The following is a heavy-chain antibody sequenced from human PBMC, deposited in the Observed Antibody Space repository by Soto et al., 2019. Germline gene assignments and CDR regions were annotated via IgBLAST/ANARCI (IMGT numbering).Heavy chain of an antibody. D-gene: IGHD3-3*01. J-gene: IGHJ6*02. CDR1: GFTINRND. Sequence: QVHLVESGGGVVQPGGSLRLSCAASGFTINRNDMYWVRQAPGKGLEWVAVMSFDGNHQHYADSVKGRFTISRDNSKNKVALEMNRLGRDRNGVKLCASCERFPRVGVDYYALDVWGQGTTVIVSS. CDR3: ASCERFPRVGVDYYALDV. CDR2: MSFDGNHQ. V-gene: IGHV3-30*03.